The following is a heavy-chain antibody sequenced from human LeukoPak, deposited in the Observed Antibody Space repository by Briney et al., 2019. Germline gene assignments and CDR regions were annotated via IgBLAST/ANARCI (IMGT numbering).Heavy chain of an antibody. V-gene: IGHV3-11*04. J-gene: IGHJ6*02. CDR3: ARVQQPSGIQGYYYGMDV. CDR2: IGSSGTTI. CDR1: GFTFSDYY. Sequence: GGSLRLSCAASGFTFSDYYMTWIRQAPGKGLEWVSYIGSSGTTIYYADSVRGRFTISRDNAKNSLYLQVNSLRAEDTAVYYCARVQQPSGIQGYYYGMDVWGLGTTVTVSS. D-gene: IGHD6-13*01.